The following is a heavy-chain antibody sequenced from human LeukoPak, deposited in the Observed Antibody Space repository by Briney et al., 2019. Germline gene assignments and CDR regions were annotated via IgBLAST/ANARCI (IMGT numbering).Heavy chain of an antibody. D-gene: IGHD1-26*01. CDR2: INPNSGGT. CDR3: ARDRGARVYYYMDV. Sequence: GASVKVSCKASGYTFTGYYMHWVRQAPGQGLEWMGWINPNSGGTNYAQKFQGRVTMTRDTSISTAYMELSRLRSDDTAVYYCARDRGARVYYYMDVWGKGTTVTISS. J-gene: IGHJ6*03. CDR1: GYTFTGYY. V-gene: IGHV1-2*02.